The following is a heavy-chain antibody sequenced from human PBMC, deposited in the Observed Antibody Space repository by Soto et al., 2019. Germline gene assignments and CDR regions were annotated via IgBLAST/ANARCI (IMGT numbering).Heavy chain of an antibody. V-gene: IGHV4-31*03. J-gene: IGHJ2*01. CDR2: IYYSGST. CDR3: ARVAIVVVTAIQGYFDL. Sequence: QVQLQESGPGLVKPSQTLSLTCTVSGGSISSVGYYWSWIRQHPGKGLEWIGYIYYSGSTYYNPSLKSRVTISVDTSKNQFSLKLSSVTAADTAVYYCARVAIVVVTAIQGYFDLWGRGTLVTVSS. D-gene: IGHD2-21*02. CDR1: GGSISSVGYY.